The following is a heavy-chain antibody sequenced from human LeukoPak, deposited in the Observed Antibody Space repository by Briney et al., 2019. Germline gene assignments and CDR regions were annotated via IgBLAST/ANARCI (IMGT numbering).Heavy chain of an antibody. V-gene: IGHV3-48*04. J-gene: IGHJ4*02. CDR1: GFTFSSYT. D-gene: IGHD6-13*01. CDR2: ISTSSSTI. Sequence: GSLRLSCAASGFTFSSYTMNWVRQAPGKGLEWVSYISTSSSTIYYADSVKGRFTISRDNAKNSLYLQMNSLRAEDTAVYYCARVSAAPFDYWGQGTLVTVSS. CDR3: ARVSAAPFDY.